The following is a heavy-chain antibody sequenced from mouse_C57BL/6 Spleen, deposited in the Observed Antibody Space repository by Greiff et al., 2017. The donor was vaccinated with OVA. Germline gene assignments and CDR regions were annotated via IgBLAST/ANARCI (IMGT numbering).Heavy chain of an antibody. J-gene: IGHJ3*01. D-gene: IGHD2-12*01. CDR3: ARLVYDRAFAY. CDR1: GFTFSDYG. CDR2: ISSGSSTI. Sequence: EVQLVESGGGLVKPGGSLKLSCAASGFTFSDYGMHWVRQAPEQGLEWVAYISSGSSTIYYADTVKGRFTISRDNAKNTLFLQMTSLRSEDTAMYYCARLVYDRAFAYWGQGTLVTVSA. V-gene: IGHV5-17*01.